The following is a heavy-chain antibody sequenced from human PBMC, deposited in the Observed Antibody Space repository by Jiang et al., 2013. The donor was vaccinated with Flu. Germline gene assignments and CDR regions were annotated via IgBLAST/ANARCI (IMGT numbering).Heavy chain of an antibody. CDR2: ISSSSSYI. V-gene: IGHV3-21*01. Sequence: PGKGLEWVSSISSSSSYIYYADSVKGRFTISRDNAKNSLYLQMNSLRAEDTAVYYCARGGRWELLDYWGQGTLVTVSS. D-gene: IGHD1-26*01. J-gene: IGHJ4*02. CDR3: ARGGRWELLDY.